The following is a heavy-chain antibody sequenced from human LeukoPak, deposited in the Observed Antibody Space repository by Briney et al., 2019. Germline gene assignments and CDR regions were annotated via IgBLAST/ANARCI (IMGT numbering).Heavy chain of an antibody. J-gene: IGHJ1*01. D-gene: IGHD2-2*02. Sequence: PGRSLRLSCAASGFTFSSYGMHWVRQAPGKGLEWVAVISYDGSNKCYADSVKGRFTISRDNSKNTLYLQMNSLRAEDTAVYYCAKAGFRCSSTSCYKYFQHWGQGTLVTVSS. CDR3: AKAGFRCSSTSCYKYFQH. CDR2: ISYDGSNK. CDR1: GFTFSSYG. V-gene: IGHV3-30*18.